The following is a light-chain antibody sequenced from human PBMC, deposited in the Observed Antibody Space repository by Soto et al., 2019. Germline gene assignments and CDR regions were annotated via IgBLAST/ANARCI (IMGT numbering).Light chain of an antibody. J-gene: IGKJ4*01. Sequence: DIQMTQSPSSLSAFVGDRVTITCQASQDINIYLNWYQQRPGKAPKLLIYDASNLATGVPSRFSGGGSVTDFTFTISSLQPEDTAKYYCQQYGNLPLSFGGGTKVEIK. V-gene: IGKV1-33*01. CDR2: DAS. CDR3: QQYGNLPLS. CDR1: QDINIY.